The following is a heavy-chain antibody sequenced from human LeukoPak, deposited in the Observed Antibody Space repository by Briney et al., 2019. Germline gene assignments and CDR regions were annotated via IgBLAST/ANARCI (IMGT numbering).Heavy chain of an antibody. D-gene: IGHD3-10*01. J-gene: IGHJ2*01. CDR3: ATKMSGYWYFDF. Sequence: PSETLSLTCTVSGGSMSAYYWSWIRQPPGKGLEWIGFIYYTGNTNYDPSLKSRVTMSIDTSKNQFSLTLKSVTAADTAVYYCATKMSGYWYFDFWGRGTLVTVSS. CDR2: IYYTGNT. CDR1: GGSMSAYY. V-gene: IGHV4-59*01.